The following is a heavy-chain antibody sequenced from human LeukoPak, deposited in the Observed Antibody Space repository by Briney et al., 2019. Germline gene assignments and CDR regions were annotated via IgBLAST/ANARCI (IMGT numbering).Heavy chain of an antibody. CDR2: IIPIFGTA. CDR1: GGTFSSYA. J-gene: IGHJ1*01. V-gene: IGHV1-69*05. D-gene: IGHD2-2*01. CDR3: ARAGHIGYCSSTSCYGYFQH. Sequence: SVKVSCKASGGTFSSYAISWVRQAPGQGLEWMGGIIPIFGTANYAQKFQGRVTITTDESTSTAYMELSSLRSEDTAVYYCARAGHIGYCSSTSCYGYFQHWGQGTLVTVSS.